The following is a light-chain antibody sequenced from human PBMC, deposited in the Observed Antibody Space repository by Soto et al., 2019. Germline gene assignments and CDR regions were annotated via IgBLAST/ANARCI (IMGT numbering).Light chain of an antibody. CDR3: QSYDNSLNGVV. V-gene: IGLV1-40*01. CDR2: SDT. CDR1: SSNLGAGHN. J-gene: IGLJ3*02. Sequence: QSVLTQPPSVSRAPGQGVAISCTGTSSNLGAGHNVHWYQQLPGTVPKLLIYSDTNRPSGVPDRFSASKSATSAVLAITGLQGEDEGDYFCQSYDNSLNGVVFGGGTKLTVL.